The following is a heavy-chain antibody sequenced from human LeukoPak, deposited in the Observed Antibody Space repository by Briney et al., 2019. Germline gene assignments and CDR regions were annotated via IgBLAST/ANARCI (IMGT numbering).Heavy chain of an antibody. CDR2: LSGSGNDA. CDR1: GFTFNSHP. Sequence: GGSLRLSCAASGFTFNSHPMSWVRQAPGKGLEWVSTLSGSGNDAFYAGSVRGRFTTSRDNSKNTLYLQMSSLGAEDTAIYYCAKDLPNFFDFWGQRTLVTVSS. CDR3: AKDLPNFFDF. V-gene: IGHV3-23*01. J-gene: IGHJ4*02.